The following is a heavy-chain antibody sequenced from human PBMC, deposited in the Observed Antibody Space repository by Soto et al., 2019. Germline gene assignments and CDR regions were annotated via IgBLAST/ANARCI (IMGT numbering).Heavy chain of an antibody. Sequence: PGCSLRLSCAAAGFTFSSYAMHWVRQAPGKGLEWVAVISYDGSNKYYADSVKGRFTISRDNSKNTLYLQMNSLRAEDTAVYYCARTRGRAFKYYYGMDVWGQGTTVTGSS. D-gene: IGHD2-15*01. J-gene: IGHJ6*02. CDR1: GFTFSSYA. V-gene: IGHV3-30-3*01. CDR2: ISYDGSNK. CDR3: ARTRGRAFKYYYGMDV.